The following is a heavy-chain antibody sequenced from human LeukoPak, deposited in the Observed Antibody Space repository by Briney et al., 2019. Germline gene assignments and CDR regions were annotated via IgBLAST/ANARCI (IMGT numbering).Heavy chain of an antibody. CDR1: GGSISSYY. Sequence: SETLSLTCTVSGGSISSYYWSWIRQPPGKGLEWIGYIYYSGSTNYNPSLKSRVTMSVDTSKNQFSLKLSSVTAADTAVYYCARDVYSSSGAFDIWGQGTMVTVSS. J-gene: IGHJ3*02. CDR2: IYYSGST. D-gene: IGHD6-13*01. CDR3: ARDVYSSSGAFDI. V-gene: IGHV4-59*12.